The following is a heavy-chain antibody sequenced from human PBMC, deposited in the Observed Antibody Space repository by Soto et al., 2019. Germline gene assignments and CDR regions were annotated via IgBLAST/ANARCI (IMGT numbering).Heavy chain of an antibody. J-gene: IGHJ4*02. CDR1: GFTFSSYA. V-gene: IGHV3-23*01. CDR3: ATRAYYYDSSGYFDY. D-gene: IGHD3-22*01. Sequence: GGSLRLSCAASGFTFSSYAMSWVRQAPGKGLEWVSAISGSGGSTYYADTVKGRFTISRDNSKNTLYLQMNSLRAEDTAVYYCATRAYYYDSSGYFDYWGQGTLVTVSS. CDR2: ISGSGGST.